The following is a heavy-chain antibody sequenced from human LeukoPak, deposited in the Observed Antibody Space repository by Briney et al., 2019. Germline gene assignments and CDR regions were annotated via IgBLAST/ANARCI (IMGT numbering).Heavy chain of an antibody. CDR3: TQETAYEILTGYPPDFDY. CDR1: GFTFTNAW. Sequence: GGSLRLSCAASGFTFTNAWMSWVRQAPGKGLECVGRIKSKTDGGTTDYAAPVKGRFTISRDDSKNTLYLQMNSLKTEDTAVYFCTQETAYEILTGYPPDFDYWGQGTLVTVSS. CDR2: IKSKTDGGTT. J-gene: IGHJ4*02. D-gene: IGHD3-9*01. V-gene: IGHV3-15*01.